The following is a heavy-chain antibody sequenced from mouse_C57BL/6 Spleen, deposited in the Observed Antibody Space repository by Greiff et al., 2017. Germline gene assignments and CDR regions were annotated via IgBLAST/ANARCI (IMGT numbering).Heavy chain of an antibody. J-gene: IGHJ1*03. CDR2: IDPSDSET. Sequence: QVQLQQPGAELVRPGSSVKLSCKASGYTFTSYWMHWVKQRPIQGLEWIGNIDPSDSETHYNQKFKDKATLTVDKSSSTAYMQLSSLTSEDSAVYYCAGGLGYYGSSYGPYWYFDVWGTGTTVTVSS. CDR3: AGGLGYYGSSYGPYWYFDV. D-gene: IGHD1-1*01. CDR1: GYTFTSYW. V-gene: IGHV1-52*01.